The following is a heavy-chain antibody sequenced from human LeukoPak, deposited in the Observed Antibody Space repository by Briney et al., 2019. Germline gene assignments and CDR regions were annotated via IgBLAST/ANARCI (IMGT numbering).Heavy chain of an antibody. CDR3: AREGSYYDSSGYYRWFDP. CDR2: ISSSRSTI. V-gene: IGHV3-48*01. Sequence: GGSLRLSCAASGFTFSSYSMNWVRQAPGKGLEWVSYISSSRSTIYYADSVKGRFTISRDNAKNSLYLQMNSLRVEDTAVYYCAREGSYYDSSGYYRWFDPWGQGTLVTVSS. CDR1: GFTFSSYS. D-gene: IGHD3-22*01. J-gene: IGHJ5*02.